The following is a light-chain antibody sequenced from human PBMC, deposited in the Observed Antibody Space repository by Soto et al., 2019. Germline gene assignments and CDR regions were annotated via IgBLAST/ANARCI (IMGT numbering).Light chain of an antibody. J-gene: IGKJ3*01. CDR1: QSVSSSY. Sequence: EIVLTQSPGTLSLSPGERATLSCRASQSVSSSYLAWYQQKPGQAPRLLIYGASSRATGIPDRFSGSGSGTDFTLTISRLEPEDFAAYYCQQYGSSLFTFGPGTKVDI. V-gene: IGKV3-20*01. CDR3: QQYGSSLFT. CDR2: GAS.